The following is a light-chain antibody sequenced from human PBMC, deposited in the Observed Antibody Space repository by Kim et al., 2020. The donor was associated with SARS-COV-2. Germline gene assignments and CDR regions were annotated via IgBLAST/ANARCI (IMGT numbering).Light chain of an antibody. J-gene: IGKJ5*01. CDR3: QQNFTTPLT. Sequence: DIQMTQSPSQLSASIGDTVTMTCRASQTIGKSVNWYQQKPGKAPNIVIFDASSLESGVPSRFSGSGSGVDFTLTISSLQPDDLGTYYCQQNFTTPLTFGQGTRLEIK. CDR1: QTIGKS. CDR2: DAS. V-gene: IGKV1-39*01.